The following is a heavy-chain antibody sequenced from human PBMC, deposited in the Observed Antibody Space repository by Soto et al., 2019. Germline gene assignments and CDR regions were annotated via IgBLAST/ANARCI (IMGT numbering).Heavy chain of an antibody. CDR3: ARAYGSGSYRLYYFDY. CDR2: IYHSGST. CDR1: GGSISSGGYS. V-gene: IGHV4-30-2*01. D-gene: IGHD3-10*01. Sequence: KPSETLSLTCAVSGGSISSGGYSWSWIRQPPGKGLEWIGYIYHSGSTYYNPSLKSRVTISVDRSKNQFSLKLSSVTAADTAVYYCARAYGSGSYRLYYFDYWGQGTLVTVSS. J-gene: IGHJ4*02.